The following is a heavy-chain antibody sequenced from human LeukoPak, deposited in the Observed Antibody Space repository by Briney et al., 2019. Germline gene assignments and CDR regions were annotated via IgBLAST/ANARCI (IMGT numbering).Heavy chain of an antibody. CDR3: ARAFYGSGNYYYYYMDV. CDR2: ISAYNGNT. J-gene: IGHJ6*03. D-gene: IGHD3-10*01. V-gene: IGHV1-18*01. Sequence: GASVKVSCKASGYTFTSYGISWVRQAPGQGLEWMGWISAYNGNTNYAQKLQGRVTMTTDTSTSTAYMELSSLRSEDTAVYYCARAFYGSGNYYYYYMDVWGKGTTVTISS. CDR1: GYTFTSYG.